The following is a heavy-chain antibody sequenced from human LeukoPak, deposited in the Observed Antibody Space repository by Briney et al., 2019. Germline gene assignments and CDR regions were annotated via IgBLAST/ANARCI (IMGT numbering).Heavy chain of an antibody. CDR2: IRSKANSYAT. CDR1: GFTFSGSA. D-gene: IGHD6-19*01. Sequence: SGGSLRLSCAASGFTFSGSAMHWVRQASGKGLEWVGRIRSKANSYATAYAASVKGRFTISRDDSKNTAYLQMNSLKTEDTAVYYCTISRSSGWYSSRYYYGMDVWGQGTTVTVSS. CDR3: TISRSSGWYSSRYYYGMDV. V-gene: IGHV3-73*01. J-gene: IGHJ6*02.